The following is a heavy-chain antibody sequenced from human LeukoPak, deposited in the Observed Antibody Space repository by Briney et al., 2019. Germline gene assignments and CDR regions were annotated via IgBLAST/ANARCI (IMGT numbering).Heavy chain of an antibody. CDR3: AREGPYSDSSRSRFDY. Sequence: GASVKVSCKASGYTFTGYYIHWVRQAPGQGLEWTGIINPSGGSTSYAQKFQGRVTMTRDTSTSTVYMELSSLRSEDTAVYYCAREGPYSDSSRSRFDYWGQGTLVTVSS. CDR2: INPSGGST. D-gene: IGHD6-6*01. CDR1: GYTFTGYY. V-gene: IGHV1-46*01. J-gene: IGHJ4*02.